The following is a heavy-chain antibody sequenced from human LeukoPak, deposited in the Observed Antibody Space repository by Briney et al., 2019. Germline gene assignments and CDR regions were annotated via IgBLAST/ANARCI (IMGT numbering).Heavy chain of an antibody. D-gene: IGHD2-2*01. CDR3: ARSPDIVVVPAARTQGAFDI. J-gene: IGHJ3*02. V-gene: IGHV4-31*03. Sequence: PSQTLSLTCTVSGGSISSCGYYWSWIRQHPGKSLEWIGYIYYSGSTYYNPSLKSRVTISVDTSKNQFSLKLSSVTAADTAVYYCARSPDIVVVPAARTQGAFDIWGQGTMVTVSS. CDR1: GGSISSCGYY. CDR2: IYYSGST.